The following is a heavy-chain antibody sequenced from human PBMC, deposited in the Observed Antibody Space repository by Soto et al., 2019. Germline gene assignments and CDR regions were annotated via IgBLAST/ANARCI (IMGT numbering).Heavy chain of an antibody. D-gene: IGHD5-18*01. Sequence: PGGSLRLSCAASGFTFSSYAMHWVRQAPGKGLEWVAVISHDGSNKYYADSVKGRFTISRDNSKNTLYLQMNSLRAEDTAVYYCARVRGAIQLWPLDYWGQGTLVTVSS. J-gene: IGHJ4*02. CDR2: ISHDGSNK. CDR3: ARVRGAIQLWPLDY. V-gene: IGHV3-30-3*01. CDR1: GFTFSSYA.